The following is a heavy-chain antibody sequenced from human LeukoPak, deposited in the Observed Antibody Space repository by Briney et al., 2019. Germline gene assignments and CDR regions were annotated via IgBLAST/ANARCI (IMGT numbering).Heavy chain of an antibody. CDR3: ARFTGDNSAQYFDY. CDR1: GGSISPYY. Sequence: SETLSLTCTVSGGSISPYYWSWIRQPPGKRLEWIGYIYYTGITNNNPSLRSRVTISVDTSKNQISLKLSSVTAADTALYYCARFTGDNSAQYFDYWGQGTLVTVSS. V-gene: IGHV4-59*01. J-gene: IGHJ4*02. CDR2: IYYTGIT. D-gene: IGHD3-22*01.